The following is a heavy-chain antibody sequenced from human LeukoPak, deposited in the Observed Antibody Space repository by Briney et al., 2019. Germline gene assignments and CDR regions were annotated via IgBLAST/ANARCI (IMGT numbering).Heavy chain of an antibody. J-gene: IGHJ4*02. CDR2: ISWNSGSI. CDR3: AKDIGSSEDH. CDR1: GFTFDDYA. D-gene: IGHD6-13*01. V-gene: IGHV3-9*01. Sequence: GRSLRLSCAASGFTFDDYAMPWVRQAPGKGLEWVSGISWNSGSIGYADSVEGRFTISRDNAKNSLYLQMNSLRAEDTALYYCAKDIGSSEDHWGQGTLVTVSS.